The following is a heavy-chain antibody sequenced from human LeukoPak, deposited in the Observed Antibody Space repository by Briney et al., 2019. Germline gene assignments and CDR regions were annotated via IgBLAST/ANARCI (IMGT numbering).Heavy chain of an antibody. CDR1: GYTFTSYY. CDR3: ARENGFDI. V-gene: IGHV1-46*01. CDR2: INPHGGST. Sequence: ASVKVSCKTSGYTFTSYYIHWVRQAPGQGLEWMGIINPHGGSTTYAQKFQGRITMTRDTSRSTVYIELSSLTSEDTAVYYCARENGFDIWGQGTMVTVSS. J-gene: IGHJ3*02.